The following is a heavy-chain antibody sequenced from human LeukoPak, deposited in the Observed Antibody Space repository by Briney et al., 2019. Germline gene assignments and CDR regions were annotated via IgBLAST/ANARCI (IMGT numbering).Heavy chain of an antibody. CDR3: APSSSWSRYFDY. CDR2: IIPIFGTA. CDR1: GGTFSSYA. V-gene: IGHV1-69*05. Sequence: ASVKVSCKASGGTFSSYAISWVRQAPGQGLEWMGGIIPIFGTANYAQKFQGRVTITTDESTSTAYMELSSLRSEDTAVYYCAPSSSWSRYFDYWGQGTLVTVSS. J-gene: IGHJ4*02. D-gene: IGHD6-13*01.